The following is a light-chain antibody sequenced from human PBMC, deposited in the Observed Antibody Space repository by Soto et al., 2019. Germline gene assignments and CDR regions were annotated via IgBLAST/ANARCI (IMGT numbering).Light chain of an antibody. CDR2: SAS. J-gene: IGKJ4*01. V-gene: IGKV1-12*01. Sequence: DIQMTQSPSSVSASVGDRVTITCRASQGINKWLAWYQQKPGTDPKLHIYSASSMQSGVPSRFSGSGSGTDFTLTISSLQPEDVATYYCQHANTFALTCGGGTKVEI. CDR1: QGINKW. CDR3: QHANTFALT.